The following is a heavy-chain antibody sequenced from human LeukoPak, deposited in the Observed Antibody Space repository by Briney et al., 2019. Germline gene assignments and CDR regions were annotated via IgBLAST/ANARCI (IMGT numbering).Heavy chain of an antibody. CDR3: ARELSYYYDSSGYYPYYYYYGMDV. CDR1: GCTFSSYW. Sequence: GGSLRLSCAASGCTFSSYWMSWVRQAPGKGLEWVANIKQDGSEKYYVDSVKGRFTISRDNAKNSLYLQMSSLRAEDTAVYYCARELSYYYDSSGYYPYYYYYGMDVWGQGTTVTVSS. D-gene: IGHD3-22*01. J-gene: IGHJ6*02. V-gene: IGHV3-7*03. CDR2: IKQDGSEK.